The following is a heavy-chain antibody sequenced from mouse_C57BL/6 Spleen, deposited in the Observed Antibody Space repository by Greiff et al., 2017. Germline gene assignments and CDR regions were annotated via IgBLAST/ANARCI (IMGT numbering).Heavy chain of an antibody. D-gene: IGHD4-1*02. J-gene: IGHJ3*01. Sequence: VQGVESGPGLVAPSQSLSITCTVSGFSLTSYGVDWVRQSPGQGLEWLGVIWGVGSSNYNSALKSRLSISKDNSKSQVFLKMNSLQTDDAAMYYCASSPTGAPFAYWGQGTLVTVSA. CDR1: GFSLTSYG. CDR3: ASSPTGAPFAY. CDR2: IWGVGSS. V-gene: IGHV2-6*01.